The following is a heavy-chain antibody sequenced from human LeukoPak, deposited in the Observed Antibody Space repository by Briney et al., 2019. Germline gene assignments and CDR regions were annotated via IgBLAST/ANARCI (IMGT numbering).Heavy chain of an antibody. D-gene: IGHD6-19*01. CDR3: AKLDHAGSSSGRHSYYFDY. J-gene: IGHJ4*02. Sequence: GGSLRLSCAASGFTFSSYAMSWVRQAPGKGLEWVSAISGSGGSTYYADSVKGRFTISRDNSKNTLYLQMNSLRAEDTAVYYCAKLDHAGSSSGRHSYYFDYWGQGTLVTVSS. V-gene: IGHV3-23*01. CDR2: ISGSGGST. CDR1: GFTFSSYA.